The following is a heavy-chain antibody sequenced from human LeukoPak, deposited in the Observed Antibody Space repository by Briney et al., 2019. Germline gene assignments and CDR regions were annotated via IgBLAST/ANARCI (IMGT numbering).Heavy chain of an antibody. J-gene: IGHJ4*02. V-gene: IGHV4-34*01. Sequence: PPETLSLTCAVYGGSFSGYYWSWIRQPPGKGLEWIGEINHSGSTNYNPYLKSRVTISVDTSKNQFSLKLSSVTDADTAVYYCATATRSSNVYFDYWGQGTLVTVSS. D-gene: IGHD1-26*01. CDR1: GGSFSGYY. CDR3: ATATRSSNVYFDY. CDR2: INHSGST.